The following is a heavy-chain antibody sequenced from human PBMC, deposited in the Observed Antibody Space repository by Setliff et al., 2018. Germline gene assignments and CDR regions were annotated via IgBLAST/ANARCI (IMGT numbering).Heavy chain of an antibody. CDR2: ISTNTGNP. D-gene: IGHD3-16*01. J-gene: IGHJ4*02. V-gene: IGHV7-4-1*02. Sequence: ASVKVSCKASGYTFTSYDINWVRQAPEQGLEWMGWISTNTGNPTYAQGFTGRFVFSLDTSVSTAYLQISNLKAEDTAIYYCARLPTTLQMLTTRDFDSWGQGTLVTVSS. CDR3: ARLPTTLQMLTTRDFDS. CDR1: GYTFTSYD.